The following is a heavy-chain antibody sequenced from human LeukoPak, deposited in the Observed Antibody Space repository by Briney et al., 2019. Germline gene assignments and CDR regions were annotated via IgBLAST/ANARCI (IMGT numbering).Heavy chain of an antibody. J-gene: IGHJ4*02. CDR1: GFTFSSYG. CDR3: AIITMMSRPL. Sequence: GGSLRLSCSASGFTFSSYGMSWVRQAPGKGLEWVSSISSSSSYIYYADSVKGRFTISRDNSKNTLYLQMNSLRAEDTAVYYCAIITMMSRPLWGQGTLVTVSS. V-gene: IGHV3-21*04. D-gene: IGHD3-22*01. CDR2: ISSSSSYI.